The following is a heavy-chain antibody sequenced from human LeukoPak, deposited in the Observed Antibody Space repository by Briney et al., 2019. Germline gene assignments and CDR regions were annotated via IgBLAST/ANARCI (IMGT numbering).Heavy chain of an antibody. J-gene: IGHJ6*02. Sequence: PGGSLRLSCAASGFTFSSYSLNWVRQAPGKGLEWVSSISSSSSYIYYADSVKGRFTISRDNAKNSLYLQMNSLRAEDTAVYYCARRIVVVPAAPNYGMDVWGQGTTVTVSS. CDR3: ARRIVVVPAAPNYGMDV. CDR2: ISSSSSYI. V-gene: IGHV3-21*01. D-gene: IGHD2-2*01. CDR1: GFTFSSYS.